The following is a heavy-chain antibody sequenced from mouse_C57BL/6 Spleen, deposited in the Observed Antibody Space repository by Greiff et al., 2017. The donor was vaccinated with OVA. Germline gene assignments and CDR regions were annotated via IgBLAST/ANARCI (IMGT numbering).Heavy chain of an antibody. CDR3: VRPRAYDYGGWFAY. CDR2: INPNNGGT. J-gene: IGHJ3*01. Sequence: VQLQQSGPELVKPGASVKMSCKASGYTFTDYNMHWVKQSHGKSLEWIGYINPNNGGTSYNQKFKGKATLPVNKSSSTAYMELRSLTSEDSAVDYCVRPRAYDYGGWFAYGGQGTLVTVSA. V-gene: IGHV1-22*01. CDR1: GYTFTDYN. D-gene: IGHD2-4*01.